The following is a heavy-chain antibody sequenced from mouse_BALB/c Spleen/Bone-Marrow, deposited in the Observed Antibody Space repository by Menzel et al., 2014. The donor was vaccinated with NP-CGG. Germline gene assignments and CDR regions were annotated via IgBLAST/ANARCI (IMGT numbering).Heavy chain of an antibody. Sequence: LAESGGGLVQPGGSRKLSCAASGFTFSSFGMHWVRQAPEKGLEWVTYISSGSSTIYYADTVKGRFTISRDNPKNILFLQMASLRSEDTAMYYCARSPYDYAAMDYWGQGTSVTVSS. CDR2: ISSGSSTI. J-gene: IGHJ4*01. V-gene: IGHV5-17*02. CDR3: ARSPYDYAAMDY. CDR1: GFTFSSFG. D-gene: IGHD2-4*01.